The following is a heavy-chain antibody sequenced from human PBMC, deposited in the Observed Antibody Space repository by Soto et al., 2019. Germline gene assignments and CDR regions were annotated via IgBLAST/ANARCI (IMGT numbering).Heavy chain of an antibody. D-gene: IGHD3-3*01. CDR2: IYWDGDK. CDR1: GFSLSTSGAA. J-gene: IGHJ5*02. V-gene: IGHV2-5*02. CDR3: AHRATMTIFGLIIYNGIWFDP. Sequence: QINLIESGPPLVKPTQTLTLTCTFSGFSLSTSGAAVGWVRQPPGRALEWLALIYWDGDKRYNASLGNRLTITKDTSMNQLVRTLTNVDPADTATYYCAHRATMTIFGLIIYNGIWFDPWGQGTRVIVSS.